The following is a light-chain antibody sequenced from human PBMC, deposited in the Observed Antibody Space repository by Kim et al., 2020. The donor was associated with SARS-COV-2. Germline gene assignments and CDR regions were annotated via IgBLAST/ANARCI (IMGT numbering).Light chain of an antibody. CDR3: AAWDDGLNGYV. J-gene: IGLJ1*01. CDR2: TYD. V-gene: IGLV1-44*01. CDR1: SSNIGSNT. Sequence: GQRVTISCSGSSSNIGSNTVNWYQQLPGTAPKLLIYTYDQRPSGVPDRFSASKSDTSASLAISGLQSEDEADYYCAAWDDGLNGYVFGTGTKVTVL.